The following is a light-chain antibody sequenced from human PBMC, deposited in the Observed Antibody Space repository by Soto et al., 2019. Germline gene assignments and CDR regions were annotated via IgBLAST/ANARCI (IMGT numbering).Light chain of an antibody. CDR1: SSNIGAGYD. J-gene: IGLJ1*01. Sequence: QSVLTQPPSVSGAPGQRVTISCTGSSSNIGAGYDVHWYQQLPGTAPKLPIYGNSNRPSGVPDRFSGSKSGTSASLAITELQAEDEADYYCQSYDSSLSVLYVFGTGTKVTVL. V-gene: IGLV1-40*01. CDR2: GNS. CDR3: QSYDSSLSVLYV.